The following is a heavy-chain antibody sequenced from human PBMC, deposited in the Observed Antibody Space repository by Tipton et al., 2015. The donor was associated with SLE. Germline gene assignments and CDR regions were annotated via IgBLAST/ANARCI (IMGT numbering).Heavy chain of an antibody. CDR2: ITSSGYT. CDR3: ARDHFLDY. D-gene: IGHD2/OR15-2a*01. CDR1: GGSMSGHY. J-gene: IGHJ4*02. Sequence: TLSLTCTVSGGSMSGHYWTWIRQPPGKGLEWIGFITSSGYTNYNPSLQSRVTISIDTSKNQCSLKLSSMSAADTAVHYCARDHFLDYWGQGILVNVSS. V-gene: IGHV4-59*11.